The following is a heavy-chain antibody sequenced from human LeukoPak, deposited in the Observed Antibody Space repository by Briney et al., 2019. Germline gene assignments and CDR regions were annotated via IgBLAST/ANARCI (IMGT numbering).Heavy chain of an antibody. CDR2: INPSGGST. D-gene: IGHD3-22*01. Sequence: ASVTVSCKASGYTFTSYYMHWVRQAPGQGLEWMGIINPSGGSTSYAQKFQGRVTMTRDTSTSTVYMELSSLRSEDTAVYYCARGSMVVYYDSSDIDYWGQGTLVTVSS. J-gene: IGHJ4*02. CDR3: ARGSMVVYYDSSDIDY. CDR1: GYTFTSYY. V-gene: IGHV1-46*01.